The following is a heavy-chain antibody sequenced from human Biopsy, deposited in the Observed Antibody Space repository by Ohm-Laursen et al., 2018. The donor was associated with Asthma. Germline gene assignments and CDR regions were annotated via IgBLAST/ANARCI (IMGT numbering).Heavy chain of an antibody. CDR2: IPQGGAT. CDR3: ASGPQWSGLDI. D-gene: IGHD2-8*01. V-gene: IGHV4-34*01. Sequence: SDTLSLTCALNRGPFRGYVWAWISQPPGKGLEWIGEIPQGGATTVNPSLKSRVTISMDPSKSQLYLSLRSLTAADTAVYYCASGPQWSGLDIWGQGTTVTVSS. J-gene: IGHJ6*02. CDR1: RGPFRGYV.